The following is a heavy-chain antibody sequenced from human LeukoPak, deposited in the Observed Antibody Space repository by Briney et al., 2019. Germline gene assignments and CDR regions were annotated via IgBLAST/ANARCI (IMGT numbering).Heavy chain of an antibody. D-gene: IGHD2-2*01. J-gene: IGHJ6*03. CDR3: AKAGPQDIVVVPAAINYYYYYMDV. V-gene: IGHV3-30*02. Sequence: GGSLRLSCASSGFTFSSYGKHWVRQAPGKGLEWVAFIRYDGSNKYYADSVKGRFTISRDNSKNTLYLQMNSLRAEDTAVYYCAKAGPQDIVVVPAAINYYYYYMDVWGKGTTVTVSS. CDR2: IRYDGSNK. CDR1: GFTFSSYG.